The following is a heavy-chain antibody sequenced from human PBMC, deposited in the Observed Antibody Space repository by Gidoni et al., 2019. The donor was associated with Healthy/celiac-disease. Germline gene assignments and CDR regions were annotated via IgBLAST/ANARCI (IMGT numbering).Heavy chain of an antibody. J-gene: IGHJ4*02. CDR2: ISGNGGDT. Sequence: EVQLLESGGGLVQPGGSVRLSCAASGFTFSSFAMRWVRQAPGKGLEWVSAISGNGGDTYSADSVKGRFTISRDNSKNTLYLQMNSLRPEDTAVYYCAKDTPYSSGWRDWGQGTLVTVSS. CDR1: GFTFSSFA. V-gene: IGHV3-23*01. D-gene: IGHD6-19*01. CDR3: AKDTPYSSGWRD.